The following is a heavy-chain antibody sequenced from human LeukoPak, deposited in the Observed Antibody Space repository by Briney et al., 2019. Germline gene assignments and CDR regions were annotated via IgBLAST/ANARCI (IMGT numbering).Heavy chain of an antibody. D-gene: IGHD3-22*01. CDR1: GGSISSYY. CDR2: IHTSGST. Sequence: SETLSLTCTVSGGSISSYYWSWIRQPAGKGLEWIGRIHTSGSTNYNPSLKSRVTMSGDTSKNQFSLKLSSVTAADTAVYYCARDRYYYDSSGYPFDYWGQGTLVTVSS. CDR3: ARDRYYYDSSGYPFDY. V-gene: IGHV4-4*07. J-gene: IGHJ4*02.